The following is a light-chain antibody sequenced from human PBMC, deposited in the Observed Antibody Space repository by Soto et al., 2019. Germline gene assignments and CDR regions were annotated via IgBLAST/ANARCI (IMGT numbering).Light chain of an antibody. J-gene: IGKJ2*01. CDR1: QSVSSW. CDR3: PQYSRFPT. Sequence: DIQMTQSPSTLSASVGDRVTIACRASQSVSSWLAWYQQKAGKAPKLLIYKASSLQSGVPSRFSGSGSGIVFTLTISCLRVDDSAGYFCPQYSRFPTFGQGTKLEIK. V-gene: IGKV1-5*03. CDR2: KAS.